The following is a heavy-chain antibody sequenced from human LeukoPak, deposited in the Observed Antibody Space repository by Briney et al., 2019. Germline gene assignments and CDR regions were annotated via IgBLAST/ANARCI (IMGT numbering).Heavy chain of an antibody. D-gene: IGHD1-26*01. V-gene: IGHV3-9*01. Sequence: PGRSLRLSCAASGFTFDDYGMHWVRQAPGKGLEWVSGISWNSGSIGYADSVKGRFTISRDNAKNSLYLQMNSLRVEDTAVYYCARRIVGPTSGGDYWGQGTPVTVSS. CDR2: ISWNSGSI. CDR3: ARRIVGPTSGGDY. CDR1: GFTFDDYG. J-gene: IGHJ4*02.